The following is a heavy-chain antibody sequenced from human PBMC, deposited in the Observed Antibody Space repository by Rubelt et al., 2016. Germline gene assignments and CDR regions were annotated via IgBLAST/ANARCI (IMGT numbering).Heavy chain of an antibody. D-gene: IGHD6-13*01. CDR3: AKGHSNLDY. V-gene: IGHV3-23*01. Sequence: EVQLLESGGGLVQPGGSLRLSCAASGFTFSSYAMSWVRQAPGQGLEWVSAISGNGGSTYYADSVRGRFTISRDNSRNTLYLQMNSLRAEDTAVYYCAKGHSNLDYWGQGTLVTVSS. CDR1: GFTFSSYA. J-gene: IGHJ4*02. CDR2: ISGNGGST.